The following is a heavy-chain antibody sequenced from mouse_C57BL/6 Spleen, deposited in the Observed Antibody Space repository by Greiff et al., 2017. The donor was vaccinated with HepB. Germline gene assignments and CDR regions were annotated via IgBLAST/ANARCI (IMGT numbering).Heavy chain of an antibody. V-gene: IGHV1-53*01. J-gene: IGHJ2*01. CDR1: GYTFTSYW. CDR3: ARRATVVANPYYFDY. Sequence: QVQLKQPGTELVKPGASVKLSCKASGYTFTSYWMHWVKQRPGQGLEWIGNINPSNGGTNYNEKFKSKATLTVDKSSSTAYMQLSSLTSEDSAVYYCARRATVVANPYYFDYWGQGTTLTVSS. CDR2: INPSNGGT. D-gene: IGHD1-1*01.